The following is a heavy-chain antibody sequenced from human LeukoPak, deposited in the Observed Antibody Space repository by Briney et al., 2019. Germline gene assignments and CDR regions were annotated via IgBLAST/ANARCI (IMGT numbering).Heavy chain of an antibody. V-gene: IGHV3-48*03. CDR1: GFTFSSYE. Sequence: PGGSQRLSCAASGFTFSSYEMNWVRQAPGKGLEWVSYISSSGSTIYYADSVKGRFTISRDNAKNSLYLQMNSLRAEDTAVYYCARGRCSSTSCYANYYYYYMDVWGKGTTVTVSS. CDR2: ISSSGSTI. CDR3: ARGRCSSTSCYANYYYYYMDV. D-gene: IGHD2-2*01. J-gene: IGHJ6*03.